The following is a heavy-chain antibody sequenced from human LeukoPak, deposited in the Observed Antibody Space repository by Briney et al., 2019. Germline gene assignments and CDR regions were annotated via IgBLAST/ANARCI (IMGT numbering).Heavy chain of an antibody. CDR2: FSGSGGRT. Sequence: EGSLRLSCAASGFNFNSFAMSWVRQAPGKGLEWVSTFSGSGGRTYYADSVKGRFTISRDNSKNTLYLQMNSLRAEDTAAYHCAKESWPTVTTPGHTYFDYWGHGTLVTVSA. CDR1: GFNFNSFA. V-gene: IGHV3-23*01. D-gene: IGHD4-17*01. CDR3: AKESWPTVTTPGHTYFDY. J-gene: IGHJ4*01.